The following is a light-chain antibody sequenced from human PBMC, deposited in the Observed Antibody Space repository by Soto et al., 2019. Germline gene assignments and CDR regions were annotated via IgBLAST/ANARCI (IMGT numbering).Light chain of an antibody. V-gene: IGKV3-11*01. CDR1: QSVSSY. J-gene: IGKJ1*01. Sequence: EIXLTQSPATLSLSPGERATLSCRASQSVSSYLAWYQQKPGQAPRLLIYDASNRATGIPARFSGSGSGTDFTLTISSLEPEDFAVYYCQQRSNWPPLWTFGQGTKVEIK. CDR2: DAS. CDR3: QQRSNWPPLWT.